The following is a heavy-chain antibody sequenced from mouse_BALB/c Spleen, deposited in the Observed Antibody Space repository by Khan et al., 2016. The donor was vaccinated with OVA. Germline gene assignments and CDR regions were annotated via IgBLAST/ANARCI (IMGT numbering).Heavy chain of an antibody. Sequence: EVKLVESGRDLVKPGGSLTLFCAASGFSFSSYSMSWVRRPPDERLEWVTTFSSAGDFTYYPDCVKGRFSISRDTAKNTLYLQMSSLTSEDTAMYYCASHLTGSFAYWGQGTIVTVSA. CDR2: FSSAGDFT. J-gene: IGHJ3*01. CDR1: GFSFSSYS. V-gene: IGHV5-6*01. CDR3: ASHLTGSFAY.